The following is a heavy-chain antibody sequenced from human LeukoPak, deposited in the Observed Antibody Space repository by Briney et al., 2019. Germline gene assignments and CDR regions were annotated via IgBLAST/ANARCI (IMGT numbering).Heavy chain of an antibody. CDR2: IYSGGST. Sequence: GGSLRLSCAASGFTVSSNYMSWVRQAPGKGLEWVSVIYSGGSTYYADSVKGRFTISRDNSKNTLYLQMNSLRAEDTAVYYCARTTVTTXXXAFDIWGQGTMVTVSS. J-gene: IGHJ3*02. V-gene: IGHV3-66*01. CDR3: ARTTVTTXXXAFDI. D-gene: IGHD4-17*01. CDR1: GFTVSSNY.